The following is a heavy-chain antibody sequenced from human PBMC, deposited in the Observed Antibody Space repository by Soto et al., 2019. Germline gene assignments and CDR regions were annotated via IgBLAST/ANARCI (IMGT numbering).Heavy chain of an antibody. J-gene: IGHJ6*03. CDR1: GFTFSSYS. V-gene: IGHV3-21*01. CDR3: ARDCSSTSCQPYYYYYMDV. Sequence: GGSLRLSCAASGFTFSSYSMNWVRQAPGKGLEWVSSISSSSSYIYYADSVKGRFTISRDNAKNSLYLQMNSLRAEDTAVYYCARDCSSTSCQPYYYYYMDVWGKGTTVTVSS. D-gene: IGHD2-2*01. CDR2: ISSSSSYI.